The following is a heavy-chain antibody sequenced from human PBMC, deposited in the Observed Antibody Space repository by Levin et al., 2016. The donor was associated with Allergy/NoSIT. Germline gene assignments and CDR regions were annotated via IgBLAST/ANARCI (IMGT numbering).Heavy chain of an antibody. CDR3: ARSISRHSSHDY. D-gene: IGHD6-13*01. CDR2: INYSGST. V-gene: IGHV4-59*13. Sequence: SETLSLTCTVSGGSINNYYWSWIRQPPGKGLEWIGYINYSGSTNYYPSLKSRVTISVDTSKNQFSLMLRSVTAADTAVYYCARSISRHSSHDYWGQGTLVTVSS. J-gene: IGHJ4*02. CDR1: GGSINNYY.